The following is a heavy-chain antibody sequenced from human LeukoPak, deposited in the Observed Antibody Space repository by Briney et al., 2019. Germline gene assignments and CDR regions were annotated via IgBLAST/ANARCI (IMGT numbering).Heavy chain of an antibody. CDR1: GGSISSSSYY. CDR2: IYYSGST. CDR3: ASTPPKAPIDY. Sequence: PSETLSLTCTVSGGSISSSSYYWGWIRQPPGKGLEWIGSIYYSGSTYYNPSLKSRVTVSVDTSKNQFSLKLSSVTAADTAVYYCASTPPKAPIDYWGQGTLVTVSS. V-gene: IGHV4-39*07. J-gene: IGHJ4*02.